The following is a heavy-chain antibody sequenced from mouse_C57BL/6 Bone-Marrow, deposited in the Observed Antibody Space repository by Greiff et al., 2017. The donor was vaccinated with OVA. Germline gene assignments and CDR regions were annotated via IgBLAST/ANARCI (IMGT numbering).Heavy chain of an antibody. J-gene: IGHJ2*01. CDR1: GYAFTNYL. CDR2: INPGSGGT. D-gene: IGHD1-1*01. CDR3: ARTHYYGSSWYYFDY. V-gene: IGHV1-54*01. Sequence: LVESGAELVRPGTSVKVSCKASGYAFTNYLIEWVKQRPGQGLEWIGVINPGSGGTNYNEKFKGKATLTADKSSSTAYMQLSSLTSEVSAVYFCARTHYYGSSWYYFDYWGQGTTLTVSS.